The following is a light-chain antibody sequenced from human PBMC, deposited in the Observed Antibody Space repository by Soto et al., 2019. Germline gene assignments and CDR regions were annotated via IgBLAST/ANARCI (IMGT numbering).Light chain of an antibody. CDR1: SSDVGGYNY. V-gene: IGLV2-14*01. CDR2: EVS. CDR3: SSYRSTTTFGV. Sequence: QSALTQPASVSGSPGQSITISCTGTSSDVGGYNYVSWYQQHPGKAPKLMIYEVSNRPSGVSNRFSGSKSGNTASLTISGLQADDEADYFCSSYRSTTTFGVFGTGTKLTVL. J-gene: IGLJ1*01.